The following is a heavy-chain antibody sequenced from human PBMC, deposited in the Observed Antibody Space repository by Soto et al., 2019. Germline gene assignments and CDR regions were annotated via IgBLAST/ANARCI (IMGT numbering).Heavy chain of an antibody. CDR1: GGSISSYY. CDR3: AREGYDILTGYWRLGY. CDR2: IYTSGST. D-gene: IGHD3-9*01. Sequence: SETLSLTCTVSGGSISSYYWSWIRQPAGKGLEWIGRIYTSGSTNYNPSLKSRVTMSVDTSKNQFSLKLSSVTAADTAVYYCAREGYDILTGYWRLGYWGQGTLVTVSS. J-gene: IGHJ4*02. V-gene: IGHV4-4*07.